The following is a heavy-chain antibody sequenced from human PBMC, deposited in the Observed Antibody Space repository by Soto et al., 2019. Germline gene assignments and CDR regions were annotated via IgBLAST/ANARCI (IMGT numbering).Heavy chain of an antibody. J-gene: IGHJ6*02. CDR2: IIPILGIA. Sequence: QVQLVQSGAEVKKPGSSVKVSCKASGGTFSSYTISWVRQAPGQGLEWMGRIIPILGIANYAQKFQGRVTLTADNSTSTAYMELSSLRSEDTAVYYCASVQFGYGMDVWGQGTTVTVSS. CDR1: GGTFSSYT. CDR3: ASVQFGYGMDV. D-gene: IGHD3-16*01. V-gene: IGHV1-69*02.